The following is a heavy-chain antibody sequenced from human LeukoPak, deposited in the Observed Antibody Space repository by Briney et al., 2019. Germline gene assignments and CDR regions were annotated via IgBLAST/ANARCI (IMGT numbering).Heavy chain of an antibody. Sequence: SETLSLTCTVSGGSISSSSYYWGWIRQPPGKGLEWIGSIYYSGSTYYNPSLKSRVTISVDTSKNQFSLKLSSVTAADTAVYYCARLPFGWYGFDAFDIWGQGTTVTVSS. V-gene: IGHV4-39*01. CDR3: ARLPFGWYGFDAFDI. J-gene: IGHJ3*02. CDR2: IYYSGST. D-gene: IGHD2-15*01. CDR1: GGSISSSSYY.